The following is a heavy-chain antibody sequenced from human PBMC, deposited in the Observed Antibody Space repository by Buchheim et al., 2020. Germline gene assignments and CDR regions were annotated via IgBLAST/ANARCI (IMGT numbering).Heavy chain of an antibody. D-gene: IGHD2-15*01. CDR1: GFTFSSYA. CDR2: ISNSGDST. V-gene: IGHV3-23*01. CDR3: AKGGRDCSGVSCYSRWFDP. Sequence: EVQLLESGGGLVQPGGSLRLSCAASGFTFSSYAMSWVRQAPGKGLQWVSAISNSGDSTYYADSVKGRFTISRDNSKNTLYLQMNSLRVEDTAVYYCAKGGRDCSGVSCYSRWFDPWGQGTL. J-gene: IGHJ5*02.